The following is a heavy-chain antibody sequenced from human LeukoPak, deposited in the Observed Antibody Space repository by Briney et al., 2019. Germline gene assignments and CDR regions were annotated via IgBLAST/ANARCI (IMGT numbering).Heavy chain of an antibody. D-gene: IGHD6-19*01. CDR3: ARDRAVAANAFDI. CDR1: GFTFSSYS. J-gene: IGHJ3*02. V-gene: IGHV3-21*01. CDR2: ISSSSSYI. Sequence: GGSLRLSCAASGFTFSSYSMNWVRQAPGKGLEWVSFISSSSSYIYYADSVKGRFTISRDNAKNSLYLQMNSLRAEDTAVYYCARDRAVAANAFDIWGQGTMVTVSS.